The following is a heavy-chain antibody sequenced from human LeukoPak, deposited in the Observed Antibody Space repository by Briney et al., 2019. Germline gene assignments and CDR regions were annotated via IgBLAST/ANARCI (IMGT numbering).Heavy chain of an antibody. CDR2: INSDGSST. D-gene: IGHD6-19*01. Sequence: GGSLRLSCAASGFTFSSYWMHWVRQAPGKGLVWVSRINSDGSSTSYADSVKGRFTISRDNSKNTLYLQMNSLRAEDTAVYYCAKDRASGWPNAFDIWGQGTMVTVSS. CDR3: AKDRASGWPNAFDI. J-gene: IGHJ3*02. CDR1: GFTFSSYW. V-gene: IGHV3-74*01.